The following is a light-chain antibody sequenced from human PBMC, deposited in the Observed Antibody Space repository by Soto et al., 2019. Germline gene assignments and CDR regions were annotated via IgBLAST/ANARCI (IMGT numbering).Light chain of an antibody. CDR3: QQRSNWPFT. CDR1: QSVSGY. J-gene: IGKJ3*01. CDR2: DAS. Sequence: EIVLTQSPATMSLSPGERATLSCRASQSVSGYLAWYQQKPGQAPRLLIYDASNRATGIPARFSGSGSGTDFTLTISSLEPGDFAVYYCQQRSNWPFTFGPGTTVDVK. V-gene: IGKV3-11*01.